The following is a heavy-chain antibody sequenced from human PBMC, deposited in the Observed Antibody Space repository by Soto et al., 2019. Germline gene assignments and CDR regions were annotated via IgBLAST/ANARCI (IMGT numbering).Heavy chain of an antibody. CDR2: INAGNGNR. Sequence: ASVKVSCKASGYTFTSYAMHWVRQAPGQRLEWMGWINAGNGNRKYSQKFQGRVTITRDSSASTAYMELSSLTSEDTAVYYCARDRPHTGYDYWGQGTLVTVSS. J-gene: IGHJ4*02. CDR3: ARDRPHTGYDY. V-gene: IGHV1-3*01. D-gene: IGHD3-10*01. CDR1: GYTFTSYA.